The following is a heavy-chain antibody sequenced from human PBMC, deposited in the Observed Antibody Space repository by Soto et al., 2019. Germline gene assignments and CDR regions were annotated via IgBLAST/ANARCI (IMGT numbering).Heavy chain of an antibody. Sequence: SGPTLVNPTQTLTLTCTFSGFSLSTSGVGVGWIRQPPGKALEWLALIYWDDDKRYSPSLKSRLTITKDTSKNQVVLTMTNMDPADTATYYCAHSYDFWSGPSGAYYYYGMDVWGQGTTVTVSS. D-gene: IGHD3-3*01. CDR3: AHSYDFWSGPSGAYYYYGMDV. CDR1: GFSLSTSGVG. CDR2: IYWDDDK. V-gene: IGHV2-5*02. J-gene: IGHJ6*02.